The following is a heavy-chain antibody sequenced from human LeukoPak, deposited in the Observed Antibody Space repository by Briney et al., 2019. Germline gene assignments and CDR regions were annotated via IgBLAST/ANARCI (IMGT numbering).Heavy chain of an antibody. Sequence: ASVKVSCKASGYTFTSYGISWVRQAPGQGLEWMGWISAYNGNTNYAQKLQGRVTMTTDTSTSTAYMELRSLSSDDTAVYYCARDPSYYGSGSYYKYNWFDPWGQGTLVTVSS. CDR2: ISAYNGNT. CDR1: GYTFTSYG. J-gene: IGHJ5*02. V-gene: IGHV1-18*01. D-gene: IGHD3-10*01. CDR3: ARDPSYYGSGSYYKYNWFDP.